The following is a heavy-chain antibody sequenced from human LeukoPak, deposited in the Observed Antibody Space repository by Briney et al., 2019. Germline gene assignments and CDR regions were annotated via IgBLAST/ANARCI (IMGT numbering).Heavy chain of an antibody. Sequence: GGSLRLSCAASGFTFSSYAMSWVRQAPGKGLEWVSSISSSSSYIYYADSVKGRFTISRDNAKNSLYLQMNSLRAEDTAVYYCARDVITIFGVVTTDYWGQGTLVTVSS. V-gene: IGHV3-21*01. CDR1: GFTFSSYA. CDR2: ISSSSSYI. CDR3: ARDVITIFGVVTTDY. J-gene: IGHJ4*02. D-gene: IGHD3-3*01.